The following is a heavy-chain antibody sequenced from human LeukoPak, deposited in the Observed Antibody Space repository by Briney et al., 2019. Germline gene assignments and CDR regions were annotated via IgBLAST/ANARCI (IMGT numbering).Heavy chain of an antibody. D-gene: IGHD2-15*01. Sequence: GGSLRLSCAASGFTFDDYGMSWVRQAPGKGLEWVSGINCNGGSTGYADSVKGRFTISRDNAKNSLYLQMNSLRAEDTALYYCARDSRYCSGGSCYLIDYWGQGTLVTVSS. V-gene: IGHV3-20*04. J-gene: IGHJ4*02. CDR3: ARDSRYCSGGSCYLIDY. CDR2: INCNGGST. CDR1: GFTFDDYG.